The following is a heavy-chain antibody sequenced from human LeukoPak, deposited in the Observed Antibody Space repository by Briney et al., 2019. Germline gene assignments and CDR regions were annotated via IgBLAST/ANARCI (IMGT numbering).Heavy chain of an antibody. J-gene: IGHJ4*02. CDR1: GFTFSSYG. CDR3: ARDYTVTSYYLDF. CDR2: IWSDGTNK. D-gene: IGHD4-11*01. V-gene: IGHV3-33*01. Sequence: PGGSLRLSCAASGFTFSSYGMHWVRQAPGKGLEWVAVIWSDGTNKYYADSVKGRFTISRDNSRITLYLQINSLRAEDTAVYYCARDYTVTSYYLDFWGQGTLVTVSS.